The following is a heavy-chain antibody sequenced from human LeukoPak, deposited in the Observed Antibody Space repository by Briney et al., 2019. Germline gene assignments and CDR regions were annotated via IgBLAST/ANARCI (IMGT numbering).Heavy chain of an antibody. CDR3: ARSSSWDYFDY. J-gene: IGHJ4*02. CDR2: IYYSGST. Sequence: SETLSLTCTVSGGSISSYYWSWIRQPPGKGLEWIGYIYYSGSTNYNPSLKSRVTISVDTSKNQFSLKLSSVTAADTAVYYCARSSSWDYFDYWGQGTLVTVSS. CDR1: GGSISSYY. D-gene: IGHD6-13*01. V-gene: IGHV4-59*01.